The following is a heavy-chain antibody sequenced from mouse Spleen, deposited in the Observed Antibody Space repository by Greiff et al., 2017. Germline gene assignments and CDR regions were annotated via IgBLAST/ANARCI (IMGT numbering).Heavy chain of an antibody. CDR3: ARHPYSNYEDWYFDV. CDR1: GFTFSSYT. J-gene: IGHJ1*01. CDR2: ISSGGGNT. Sequence: EVQGVESGGGLVKPGGSLKLSCAASGFTFSSYTMSWVRQTPAKRLEWVATISSGGGNTYYPDSVKGRFTISRDNARNTLYLQMSSLRSEDTAMYYCARHPYSNYEDWYFDVWGAGTTVTVSS. D-gene: IGHD2-5*01. V-gene: IGHV5-9*04.